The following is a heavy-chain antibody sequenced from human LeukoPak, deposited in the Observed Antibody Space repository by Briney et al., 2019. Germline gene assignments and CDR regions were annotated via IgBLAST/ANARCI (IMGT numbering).Heavy chain of an antibody. V-gene: IGHV3-48*03. D-gene: IGHD3-22*01. CDR3: ARDFVRGSGYYRLDY. J-gene: IGHJ4*02. CDR2: ISSSGGTI. CDR1: GFTFSYYE. Sequence: GGSLRLSCAASGFTFSYYEMNWFRQAPGKGLEWVSYISSSGGTIYYADSVKGRFTSSRDNAKNSLYLQKNSLRAEDTAVYYCARDFVRGSGYYRLDYWGQGSLVTVSS.